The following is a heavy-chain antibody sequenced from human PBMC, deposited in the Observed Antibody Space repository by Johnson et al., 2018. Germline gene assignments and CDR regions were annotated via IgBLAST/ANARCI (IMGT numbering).Heavy chain of an antibody. D-gene: IGHD6-19*01. CDR1: GFTFSSYG. CDR2: LSYDGSNK. J-gene: IGHJ6*03. Sequence: VQLLESGGGVVQPGRSLRLSCAASGFTFSSYGMHWVRQAPGKGLEWVAVLSYDGSNKHYADSVKGRFTISRDNSKNTLYVQMKSLRAEDTAVYYCAKDPSSGWYGYYYMDVWGKGTTVTVSS. CDR3: AKDPSSGWYGYYYMDV. V-gene: IGHV3-30*18.